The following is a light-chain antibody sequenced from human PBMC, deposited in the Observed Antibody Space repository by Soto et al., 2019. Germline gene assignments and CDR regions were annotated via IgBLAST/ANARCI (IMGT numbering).Light chain of an antibody. CDR1: QSINNW. V-gene: IGKV1-5*01. CDR2: DAS. J-gene: IGKJ4*01. Sequence: DIQMTQSPSTLSASVGDRVTITCRASQSINNWLAWYQQKPGKAPKFLIYDASNLESGVPSRFSGSASGTEFTLTISSLQPDDFATYYCQQYDNYPLTFGGGAKA. CDR3: QQYDNYPLT.